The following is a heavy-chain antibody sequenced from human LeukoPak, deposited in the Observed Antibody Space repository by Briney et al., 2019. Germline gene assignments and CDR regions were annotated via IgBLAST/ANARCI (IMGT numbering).Heavy chain of an antibody. CDR2: IYYSGST. Sequence: SETLSLTCTVSGGYIGSFYWSWIRRPPGKGLEWIGYIYYSGSTNYNPSLKSRVTISVDTSKNQFSLKVTSVTAADTAVYYCARGFAAAGFEYRGQGTLVTVSS. V-gene: IGHV4-59*08. CDR3: ARGFAAAGFEY. CDR1: GGYIGSFY. J-gene: IGHJ4*02. D-gene: IGHD6-13*01.